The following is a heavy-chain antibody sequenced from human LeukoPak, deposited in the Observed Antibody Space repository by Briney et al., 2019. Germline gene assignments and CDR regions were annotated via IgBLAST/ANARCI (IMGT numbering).Heavy chain of an antibody. D-gene: IGHD3-22*01. CDR2: INPNSGGT. CDR3: ARDYYDSSGYYYDRPHFDY. CDR1: GYTFTSYG. J-gene: IGHJ4*02. Sequence: GASVEVSCKASGYTFTSYGISWVRQAPGQGLEWMGWINPNSGGTNYAQKFQGRVTMTRDTSISTAYMELSRLRSDDTAVYYCARDYYDSSGYYYDRPHFDYWGQGTLVTVSS. V-gene: IGHV1-2*02.